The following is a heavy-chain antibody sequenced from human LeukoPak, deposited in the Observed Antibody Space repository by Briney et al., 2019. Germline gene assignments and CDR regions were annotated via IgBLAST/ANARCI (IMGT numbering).Heavy chain of an antibody. V-gene: IGHV1-69*13. CDR2: IIPIFGTA. CDR1: GGTFSSYA. Sequence: ASVKVSCKDSGGTFSSYAISWVRQAPGQGLEWMGGIIPIFGTANYAQKFQGRVTITADESTSTAYMELSSLRSEDTAVYYCAREYGDQRGNYYYGMDVWGQGTTVTVSS. D-gene: IGHD4-17*01. CDR3: AREYGDQRGNYYYGMDV. J-gene: IGHJ6*02.